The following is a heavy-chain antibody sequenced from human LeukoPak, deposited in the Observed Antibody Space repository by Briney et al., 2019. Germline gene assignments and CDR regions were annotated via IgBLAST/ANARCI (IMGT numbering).Heavy chain of an antibody. CDR2: IYSGGST. J-gene: IGHJ4*02. V-gene: IGHV3-53*01. CDR1: GFTVSSNH. Sequence: GGSLRLSCAASGFTVSSNHMSWVRQAPGKGLEWVSVIYSGGSTDYADSVKGRFTISRDNLKNTLYLQMNTLRAEDTAVYYCARGPAGYNWGQGTLVTVAS. CDR3: ARGPAGYN. D-gene: IGHD1-1*01.